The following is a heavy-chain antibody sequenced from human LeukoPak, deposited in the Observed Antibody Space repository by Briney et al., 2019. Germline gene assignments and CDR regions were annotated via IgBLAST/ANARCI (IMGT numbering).Heavy chain of an antibody. D-gene: IGHD3-10*01. CDR2: IYYSGST. V-gene: IGHV4-39*01. CDR1: GGTVSSSSYY. J-gene: IGHJ4*02. CDR3: ARHPVGFMVRGVIDY. Sequence: SETLSLTCTVSGGTVSSSSYYWGWIRQPPGKGLEWMGTIYYSGSTKYNPSLKSRVTISVDTSKNQFSLKLSSVTAADTAVYYCARHPVGFMVRGVIDYWGQGTLVTVSS.